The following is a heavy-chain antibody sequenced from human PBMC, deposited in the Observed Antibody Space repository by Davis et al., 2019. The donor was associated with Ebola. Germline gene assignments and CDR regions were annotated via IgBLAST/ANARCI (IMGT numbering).Heavy chain of an antibody. Sequence: GESLKISCAASGFTFSSSWMSWVRQAPGKGLEWVSTLGTSADTYYADSVRGRFTISRDNSKNTLYLQMNGLRVEDTAIYYCAKDNRNIWSEVWGQGTMVTVSS. CDR2: LGTSADT. D-gene: IGHD2/OR15-2a*01. V-gene: IGHV3-23*01. J-gene: IGHJ3*01. CDR1: GFTFSSSW. CDR3: AKDNRNIWSEV.